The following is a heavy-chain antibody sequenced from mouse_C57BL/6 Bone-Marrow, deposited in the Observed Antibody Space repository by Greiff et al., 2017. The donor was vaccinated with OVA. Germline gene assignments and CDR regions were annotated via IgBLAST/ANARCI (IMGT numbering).Heavy chain of an antibody. CDR3: ARDDGYFAWFAY. CDR2: IYPGNGDT. D-gene: IGHD2-3*01. Sequence: ESGAELVRPGASVKMSCKASGYTFTSYNMHWVKQTPRQGLEWIGAIYPGNGDTSYNQKFKGKATLTVDKSSSTAYMQLSSLTSEDSAVYFCARDDGYFAWFAYWGQGTLVTVSA. V-gene: IGHV1-12*01. CDR1: GYTFTSYN. J-gene: IGHJ3*01.